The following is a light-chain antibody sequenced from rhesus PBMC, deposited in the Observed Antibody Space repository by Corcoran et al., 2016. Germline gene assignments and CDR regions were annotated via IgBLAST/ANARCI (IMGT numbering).Light chain of an antibody. CDR1: QGISSY. CDR2: NAT. V-gene: IGKV1-25*01. J-gene: IGKJ1*01. Sequence: DIQMTQSPSSVSASVGDRVTITCRASQGISSYLAWYQQQPGKAPKLLINNATTLQSGVPSRFSGSGSGTEFTLTISSLQPEDFATYYCQQYNSLRTFGQGTKVEIK. CDR3: QQYNSLRT.